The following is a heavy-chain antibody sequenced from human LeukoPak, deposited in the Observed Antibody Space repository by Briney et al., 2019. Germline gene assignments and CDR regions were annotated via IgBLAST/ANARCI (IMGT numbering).Heavy chain of an antibody. J-gene: IGHJ3*02. V-gene: IGHV3-11*04. CDR3: ARAPPGTMIVVSAFDI. CDR1: GFTFSDYY. CDR2: ISSSGSTI. Sequence: GGSLRLSCAASGFTFSDYYMSWIRQAPGKGLEWGSYISSSGSTIYYADSVKGRFTISRDSAKNSLYLQMNGLRAEDTAVYYCARAPPGTMIVVSAFDIWGQGTMVTVSS. D-gene: IGHD3-22*01.